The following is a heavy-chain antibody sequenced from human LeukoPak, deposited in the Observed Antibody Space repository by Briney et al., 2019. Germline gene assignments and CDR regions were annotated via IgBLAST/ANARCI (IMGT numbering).Heavy chain of an antibody. D-gene: IGHD3-16*01. CDR3: VLSHYGMDV. Sequence: GGSLRLSCAASGVTFSSYSMNWVRRAPGKGLEWVSYISISGNTISYADPVKGRFTISRDNAKNSLYLQMNSLRDEDTAVYYCVLSHYGMDVWGQGTTVTVSS. V-gene: IGHV3-48*02. CDR2: ISISGNTI. CDR1: GVTFSSYS. J-gene: IGHJ6*02.